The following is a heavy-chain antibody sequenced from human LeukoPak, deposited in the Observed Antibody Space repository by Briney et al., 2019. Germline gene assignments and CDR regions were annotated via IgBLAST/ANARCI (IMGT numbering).Heavy chain of an antibody. J-gene: IGHJ4*02. CDR2: INPNSGGT. CDR1: GYTFTGYY. V-gene: IGHV1-2*02. Sequence: GASVKVSCKASGYTFTGYYMHWVRQAPGQGLEWMGWINPNSGGTNYAQKFQGRVTMTRDTSISTAYMELSRLRSDDTAVYYCARAIRYGDYVSYFDYWGQGTLVTVSS. D-gene: IGHD4-17*01. CDR3: ARAIRYGDYVSYFDY.